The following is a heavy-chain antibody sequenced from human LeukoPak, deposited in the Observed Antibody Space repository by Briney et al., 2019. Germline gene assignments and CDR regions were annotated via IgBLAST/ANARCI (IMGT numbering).Heavy chain of an antibody. D-gene: IGHD2-2*01. CDR3: ARALRGPAAKFDY. J-gene: IGHJ4*02. CDR1: GYTFTGYY. V-gene: IGHV1-8*02. Sequence: ASVKVSCKASGYTFTGYYMHWVRQATGQGPEWMGWMNPITGDTGYAQKFQGRVTMTRNTSISTAYMDLSSLTSEDTAVYYCARALRGPAAKFDYWGQGTLVTVSS. CDR2: MNPITGDT.